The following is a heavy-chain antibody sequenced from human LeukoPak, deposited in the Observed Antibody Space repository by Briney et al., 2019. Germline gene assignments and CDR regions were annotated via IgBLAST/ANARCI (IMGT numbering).Heavy chain of an antibody. CDR2: INPSGGST. CDR1: GYTFTSCY. J-gene: IGHJ4*02. V-gene: IGHV1-46*01. CDR3: ARDGPPGSSWYAVPFDY. Sequence: GASVKVSCKASGYTFTSCYMHWVRQAPGQGLEWMGIINPSGGSTSYAQKFQGRVTMTRDTSTSTVYMELSSLRSEDTAVYYCARDGPPGSSWYAVPFDYWGQGTLVTVSS. D-gene: IGHD6-13*01.